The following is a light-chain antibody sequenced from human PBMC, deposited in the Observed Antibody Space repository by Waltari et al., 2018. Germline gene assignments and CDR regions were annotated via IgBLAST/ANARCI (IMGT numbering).Light chain of an antibody. V-gene: IGLV1-44*01. J-gene: IGLJ3*02. Sequence: QSALTQEISLSGTVGQKVTLSCTGNINNIGRYYVGWYQQISNGAPKTVMFGNSLPSGIPDRFSGSKSGTTAFLIISGLQPEDEGDYYCSTWDYTYNVWVFGGGTKVTVL. CDR3: STWDYTYNVWV. CDR1: INNIGRYY. CDR2: GNS.